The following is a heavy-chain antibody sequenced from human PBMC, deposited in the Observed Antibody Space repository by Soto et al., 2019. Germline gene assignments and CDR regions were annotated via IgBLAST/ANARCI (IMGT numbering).Heavy chain of an antibody. J-gene: IGHJ5*02. CDR1: GGSISSGGYY. CDR3: AHGVLNWFDP. V-gene: IGHV4-31*03. D-gene: IGHD3-16*01. Sequence: SETLSLTCTVSGGSISSGGYYWSWIRQHPGKGLEWIGYIYYSGSTYYNPSLKSRVTISVDTSKNQFSLKLSSVTAADTAVYYCAHGVLNWFDPWGQGTLVTVSS. CDR2: IYYSGST.